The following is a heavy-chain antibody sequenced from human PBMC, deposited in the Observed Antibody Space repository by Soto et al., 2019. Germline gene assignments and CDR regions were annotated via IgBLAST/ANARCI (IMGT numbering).Heavy chain of an antibody. J-gene: IGHJ4*02. D-gene: IGHD5-18*01. Sequence: QITLKESGPTLVKPTQTLTLTCTFSGFSLSTSGVGVGWIRQPPGKALEWLALIYWDDDKRYSPSLKSRLTITKDTSKNQLALTKTNIDPVDTATYYCAHFDTAMFWDYWGQGTLVTVSS. CDR1: GFSLSTSGVG. CDR2: IYWDDDK. CDR3: AHFDTAMFWDY. V-gene: IGHV2-5*02.